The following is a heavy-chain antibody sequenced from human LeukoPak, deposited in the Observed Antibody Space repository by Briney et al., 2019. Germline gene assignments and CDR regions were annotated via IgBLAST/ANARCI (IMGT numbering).Heavy chain of an antibody. CDR2: INHSGST. J-gene: IGHJ4*02. CDR3: ARYSARIRSRWSAYPPPEARYFDY. V-gene: IGHV4-34*01. D-gene: IGHD4-23*01. CDR1: GGSFSGYY. Sequence: SETLSLTCAVYGGSFSGYYWSWIRQPPGKGLEWIGEINHSGSTNYNPSLKSRVTISVDTSKNQFSLKLSSVTAADTAVYYCARYSARIRSRWSAYPPPEARYFDYWGQGTLITVSS.